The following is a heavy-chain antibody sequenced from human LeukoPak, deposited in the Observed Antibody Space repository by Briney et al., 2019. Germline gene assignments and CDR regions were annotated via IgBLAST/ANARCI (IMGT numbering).Heavy chain of an antibody. CDR1: GGSISSSSYY. V-gene: IGHV4-39*07. J-gene: IGHJ4*02. Sequence: SETLSLTCTVSGGSISSSSYYWGWIRQPPGKGLEWIGSIYYSGSTYYNPSLKSRVTISVDTSKNQFSLKLSSVTAADTAVYYCAREVPTRSGWGQGTLVTVSS. D-gene: IGHD2-2*01. CDR3: AREVPTRSG. CDR2: IYYSGST.